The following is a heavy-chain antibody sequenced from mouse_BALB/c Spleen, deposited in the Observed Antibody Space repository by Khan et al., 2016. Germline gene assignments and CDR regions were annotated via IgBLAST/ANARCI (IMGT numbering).Heavy chain of an antibody. CDR1: GFSLTSYG. CDR2: IWAGGST. V-gene: IGHV2-9*02. CDR3: ARAFHYYGLYAMDY. Sequence: QVQLKQSGPGLVAPSQSLSITCTVSGFSLTSYGVHWVRQPPGKGLEWLGVIWAGGSTNYNSALMSRLSISKDNSKSQVFLKMNSLQTDDTAMYYCARAFHYYGLYAMDYWGQGTSVTVSS. D-gene: IGHD1-2*01. J-gene: IGHJ4*01.